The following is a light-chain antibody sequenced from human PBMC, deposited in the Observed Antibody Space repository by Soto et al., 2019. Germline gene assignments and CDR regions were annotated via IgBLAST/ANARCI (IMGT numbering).Light chain of an antibody. Sequence: QSVLAQPASVSGSRGQSITISCTGTSSDVGRYNYVSWFQQHPGKVPKLIIYDVSNWPSGVSDRFSGSKSGNTASLTISGLQPEDEADSYCSSFTSSSTFVFGTGTKLTVL. CDR1: SSDVGRYNY. V-gene: IGLV2-14*03. CDR2: DVS. CDR3: SSFTSSSTFV. J-gene: IGLJ1*01.